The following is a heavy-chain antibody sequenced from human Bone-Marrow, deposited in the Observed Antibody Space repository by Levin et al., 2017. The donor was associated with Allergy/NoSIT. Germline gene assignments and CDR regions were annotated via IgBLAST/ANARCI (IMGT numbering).Heavy chain of an antibody. CDR3: AREAPSGDEFWGYFDY. CDR1: GFTFSDYY. D-gene: IGHD1-26*01. CDR2: ISSSGSTI. V-gene: IGHV3-11*01. J-gene: IGHJ4*02. Sequence: PGGSLRLSCAASGFTFSDYYMSWIRQAPGKGLEWVSYISSSGSTIYYADSVKGRFTISRDNAKNSLYLQMNSLRAEDTAVYYCAREAPSGDEFWGYFDYWGQGTLVTVSS.